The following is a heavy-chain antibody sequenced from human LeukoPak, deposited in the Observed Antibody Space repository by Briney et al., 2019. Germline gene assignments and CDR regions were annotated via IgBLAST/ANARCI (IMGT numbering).Heavy chain of an antibody. J-gene: IGHJ6*04. CDR2: VSSSGDST. Sequence: PGRSLRLSCAASGFTSSSYAMSWVRQAPGNGLEWVSTVSSSGDSTYYADSVKGRFTISRDNSKNTLYLQMNGLRAEDTAVYYCAKDRVSYYYGSADMDVWGRGTTVTVSS. CDR1: GFTSSSYA. D-gene: IGHD3-10*01. V-gene: IGHV3-23*01. CDR3: AKDRVSYYYGSADMDV.